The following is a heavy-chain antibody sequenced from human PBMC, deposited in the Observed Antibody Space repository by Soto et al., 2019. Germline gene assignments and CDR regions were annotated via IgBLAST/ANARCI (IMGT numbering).Heavy chain of an antibody. Sequence: SETLSLTCTVSGGSISSGDYYWSWIRQPPGKGLEWIGYIYYSGSTYYNPSLKSRVTISVDTSKNQFSLKLSSVTAADTAVYYCARVEGHDYGDYYYFDYWGQGTLVTVSS. V-gene: IGHV4-30-4*01. CDR2: IYYSGST. J-gene: IGHJ4*02. D-gene: IGHD4-17*01. CDR1: GGSISSGDYY. CDR3: ARVEGHDYGDYYYFDY.